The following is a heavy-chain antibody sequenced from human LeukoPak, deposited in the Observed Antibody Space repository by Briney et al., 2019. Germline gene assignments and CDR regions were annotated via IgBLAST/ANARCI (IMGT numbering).Heavy chain of an antibody. CDR1: GGSISSRPYY. CDR3: ARDFSSSSTVYYYYYMDV. D-gene: IGHD6-6*01. V-gene: IGHV4-39*07. J-gene: IGHJ6*03. Sequence: SETLSLTCTVSGGSISSRPYYWGWVRQPPGKGLEWIGTIPYSGTTYYSPSLKSRVTISLDTSKNQFSLKLCSVTAADTAIYYCARDFSSSSTVYYYYYMDVWGKGTTVTVSS. CDR2: IPYSGTT.